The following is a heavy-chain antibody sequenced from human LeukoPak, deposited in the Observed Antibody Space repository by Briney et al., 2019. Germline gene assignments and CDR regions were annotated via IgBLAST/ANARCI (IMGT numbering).Heavy chain of an antibody. D-gene: IGHD6-13*01. V-gene: IGHV3-64*01. J-gene: IGHJ5*02. CDR1: GFTFSSYA. CDR2: ISSNGGST. CDR3: ARSPGSWQRGPFDP. Sequence: PGGSLRLSCAASGFTFSSYAMHWVRQAPGKGLEYVSAISSNGGSTYYANSVKGRFTISRDNSKNTLYLQMGSLRAEDMAVYYCARSPGSWQRGPFDPWGQGTLVTVSS.